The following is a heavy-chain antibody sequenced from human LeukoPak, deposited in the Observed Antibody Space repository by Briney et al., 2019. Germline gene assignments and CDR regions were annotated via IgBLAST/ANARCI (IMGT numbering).Heavy chain of an antibody. Sequence: ASVKVSCKASGYTFTGYYMHWVRQAPGQGLEWMGWINPNSGGTNYAQKFQGRVTMTRDTSISTAYMELSRLRSDDTAVYYCASFLGFGELSEAVDRFDPWGQGTLVTVSS. D-gene: IGHD3-10*01. CDR2: INPNSGGT. CDR3: ASFLGFGELSEAVDRFDP. CDR1: GYTFTGYY. V-gene: IGHV1-2*02. J-gene: IGHJ5*02.